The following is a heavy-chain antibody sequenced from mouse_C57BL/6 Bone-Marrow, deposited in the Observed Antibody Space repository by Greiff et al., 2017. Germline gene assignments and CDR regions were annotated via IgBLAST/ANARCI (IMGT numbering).Heavy chain of an antibody. CDR1: GYSFTGYY. J-gene: IGHJ2*01. V-gene: IGHV1-42*01. CDR3: ARSRLRPYYFDY. Sequence: EVQLVESGPELVKPGASVKISCKASGYSFTGYYMNWVKQSPEKSLEWIGEINPSTGGTTYNQKFKAKATLTVDKSSSTAYMQLKSLTSEDSAVYYCARSRLRPYYFDYWGQGTTLTVSS. CDR2: INPSTGGT. D-gene: IGHD2-4*01.